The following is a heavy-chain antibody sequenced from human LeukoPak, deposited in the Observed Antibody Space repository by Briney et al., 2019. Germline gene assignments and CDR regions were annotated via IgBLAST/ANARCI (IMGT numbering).Heavy chain of an antibody. J-gene: IGHJ5*02. V-gene: IGHV1-18*01. CDR3: ARGGYSSSWYGNWFDP. D-gene: IGHD6-13*01. CDR1: GYTFTSYG. Sequence: ASVKVSCNASGYTFTSYGISWVRQAPGQGLEWMGWISAYNGNTNYAQKLQGRVTMTTDTSTSTAYMELRSLRSDDTAVYYCARGGYSSSWYGNWFDPWGQGTLVTVSS. CDR2: ISAYNGNT.